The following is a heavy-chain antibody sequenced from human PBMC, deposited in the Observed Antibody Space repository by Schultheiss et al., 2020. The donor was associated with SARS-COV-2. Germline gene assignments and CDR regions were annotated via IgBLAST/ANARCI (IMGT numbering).Heavy chain of an antibody. D-gene: IGHD2-2*01. Sequence: GGSLRLSCAASGFTFSSYSMNWVRQAPGKGLEWVSAISGSGGSTYYADSVKGRFTISRDNSKNTLYLQMNSLRAEDTAVYYCAREVVPAAHVPAYYYYGMDVWGQGTTVTVSS. V-gene: IGHV3-23*01. CDR1: GFTFSSYS. CDR3: AREVVPAAHVPAYYYYGMDV. CDR2: ISGSGGST. J-gene: IGHJ6*02.